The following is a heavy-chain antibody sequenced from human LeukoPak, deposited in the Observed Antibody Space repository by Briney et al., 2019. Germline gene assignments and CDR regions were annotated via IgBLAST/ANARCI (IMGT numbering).Heavy chain of an antibody. CDR2: INPNSDDT. Sequence: ASVKVSCKASGYIFTGYYLHWVRQAPGQGLEWMGRINPNSDDTKYAQKFQGRVTITADESTSTAYMELSSLRSEDTAVYYCARGSPIAVADYYYYYMDVWGKGTTVTVSS. CDR1: GYIFTGYY. J-gene: IGHJ6*03. V-gene: IGHV1-2*06. CDR3: ARGSPIAVADYYYYYMDV. D-gene: IGHD6-19*01.